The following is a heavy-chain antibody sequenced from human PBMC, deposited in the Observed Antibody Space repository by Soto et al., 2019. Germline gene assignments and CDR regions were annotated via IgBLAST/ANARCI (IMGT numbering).Heavy chain of an antibody. CDR2: ISYDGSNK. Sequence: LRLSCAASGFTFSSYGMHWVRQAPGKGLEWVAVISYDGSNKYYADSVKGRFTISRDNSKNTLYLQMNSLRAEDTAVYYCAKAPYSSSRSGFDYWGQGTLVTVSS. CDR3: AKAPYSSSRSGFDY. D-gene: IGHD6-6*01. J-gene: IGHJ4*02. CDR1: GFTFSSYG. V-gene: IGHV3-30*18.